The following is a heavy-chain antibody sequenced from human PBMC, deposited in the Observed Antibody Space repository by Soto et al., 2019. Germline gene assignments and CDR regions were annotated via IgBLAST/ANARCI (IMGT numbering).Heavy chain of an antibody. J-gene: IGHJ5*02. Sequence: QITLKESGPTLVESTQTLTLTCTFSGFSHTSSVVAVGWIRQPPGKALEWLALVYWDDDKRYSPSLESRLSIILDTSNNQVVLPTTNMHPLDTATYYCAHPAPLYIPNWFGPWGQGILVTVSS. CDR3: AHPAPLYIPNWFGP. CDR2: VYWDDDK. D-gene: IGHD1-1*01. CDR1: GFSHTSSVVA. V-gene: IGHV2-5*02.